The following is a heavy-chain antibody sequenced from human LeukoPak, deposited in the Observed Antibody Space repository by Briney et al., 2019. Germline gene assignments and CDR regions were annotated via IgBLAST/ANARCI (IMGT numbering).Heavy chain of an antibody. V-gene: IGHV1-2*02. D-gene: IGHD2-2*01. CDR2: INPNSGGT. J-gene: IGHJ1*01. CDR1: GYTFTGYH. Sequence: ASVKVSCKASGYTFTGYHMHWVRQAPGQGLEWMGWINPNSGGTNYAQKFQGRVTMTRGTSISTAYMELSRLRSDDTAVYYCARVMDQLPPEYFQHWGQGTLVTVSS. CDR3: ARVMDQLPPEYFQH.